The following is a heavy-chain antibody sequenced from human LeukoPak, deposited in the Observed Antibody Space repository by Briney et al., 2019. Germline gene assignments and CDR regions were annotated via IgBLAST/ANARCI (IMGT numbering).Heavy chain of an antibody. J-gene: IGHJ6*03. D-gene: IGHD3-10*01. CDR2: ISYDGSSK. CDR3: AKDAFGEYYYMDV. CDR1: GFTFSSYG. Sequence: PGGSLRLSCAASGFTFSSYGMHWVRQAPGKGLEWVAVISYDGSSKYYADSVKGRFTISRDNSKNTLYPQMNSLRAEDTAVYYCAKDAFGEYYYMDVWGKGTTVTVSS. V-gene: IGHV3-30*18.